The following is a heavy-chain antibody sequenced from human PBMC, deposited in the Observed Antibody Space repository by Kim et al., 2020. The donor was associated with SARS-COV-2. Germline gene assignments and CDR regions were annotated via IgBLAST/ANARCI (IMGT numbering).Heavy chain of an antibody. Sequence: AAPGRGRFTNTRDNDKTSLYLRMSSLRAEDTAVYYCARGPNYSPFDYWGQGTLVTVSS. CDR3: ARGPNYSPFDY. V-gene: IGHV3-11*04. J-gene: IGHJ4*02. D-gene: IGHD4-4*01.